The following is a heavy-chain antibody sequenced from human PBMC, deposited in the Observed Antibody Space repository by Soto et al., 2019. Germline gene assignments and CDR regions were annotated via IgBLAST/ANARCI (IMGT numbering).Heavy chain of an antibody. J-gene: IGHJ4*02. Sequence: SETLSLTCSVSGGSINSYYWNWIRQPPGKGLEWIGCIHHSGSTNYNPPLKSRVTISVDTSKNQFSIKLNSVTAADTAVYFCAGGYFSAWSDYSDYWGQGALVTVS. CDR1: GGSINSYY. V-gene: IGHV4-59*08. D-gene: IGHD6-19*01. CDR2: IHHSGST. CDR3: AGGYFSAWSDYSDY.